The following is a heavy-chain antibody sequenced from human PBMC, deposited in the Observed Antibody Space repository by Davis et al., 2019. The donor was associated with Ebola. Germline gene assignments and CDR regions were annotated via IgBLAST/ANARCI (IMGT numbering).Heavy chain of an antibody. V-gene: IGHV3-30*02. D-gene: IGHD6-13*01. Sequence: GESLKISCAASGFTFSSCDMHWVRQAPGKGLEWVAFISYDGSSKYYADSVRGRFTISRDNSKNTLYLQMNSLGGEDTAIYYCAKEEVTAAEDSAFDSWGQVTLVTVSS. CDR3: AKEEVTAAEDSAFDS. J-gene: IGHJ4*02. CDR1: GFTFSSCD. CDR2: ISYDGSSK.